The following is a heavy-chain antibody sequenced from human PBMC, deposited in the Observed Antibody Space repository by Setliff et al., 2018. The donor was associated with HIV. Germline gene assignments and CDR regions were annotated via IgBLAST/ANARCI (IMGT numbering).Heavy chain of an antibody. CDR3: ARVPRTGPLDY. CDR2: ISVYNGNT. CDR1: GGSFDMHT. V-gene: IGHV1-18*01. J-gene: IGHJ4*02. Sequence: ASVKVSCKTPGGSFDMHTISWVRQAPGQGLEWMGWISVYNGNTNYAEKFQGRVTMTTDTSTSTAYMDLRSLRADDTALYYCARVPRTGPLDYWGQGTLVTVSS.